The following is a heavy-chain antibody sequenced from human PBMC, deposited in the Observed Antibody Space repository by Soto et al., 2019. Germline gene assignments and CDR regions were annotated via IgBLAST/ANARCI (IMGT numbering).Heavy chain of an antibody. D-gene: IGHD4-17*01. CDR1: GFTCSSYA. V-gene: IGHV3-23*01. J-gene: IGHJ4*02. CDR3: AKDEPRDDYGDYFRY. CDR2: ISGSGGST. Sequence: GGSLRLSCAASGFTCSSYAMSWVRQAPGKGLEWVSAISGSGGSTYYADSVKGRFTISRDNSKNTLYLQMNSLRAEDTAVYYCAKDEPRDDYGDYFRYWGQGTLVTVSS.